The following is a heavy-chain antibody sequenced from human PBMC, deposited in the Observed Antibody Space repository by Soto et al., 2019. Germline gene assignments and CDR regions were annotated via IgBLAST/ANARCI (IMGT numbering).Heavy chain of an antibody. CDR2: IYYSGST. CDR1: GGSISSGGYY. V-gene: IGHV4-31*03. Sequence: PSETLSLTCTVSGGSISSGGYYWTWIRQHPGKGLEWIGYIYYSGSTYYNPSLKSRLTISVDTSKNQFSLKLSSVTAADTAVYYCARAATVGATPYYFDYWGQGTLVTVSS. J-gene: IGHJ4*02. D-gene: IGHD1-26*01. CDR3: ARAATVGATPYYFDY.